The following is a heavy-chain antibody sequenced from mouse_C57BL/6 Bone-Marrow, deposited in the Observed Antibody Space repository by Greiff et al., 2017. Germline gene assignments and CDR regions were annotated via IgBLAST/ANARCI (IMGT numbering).Heavy chain of an antibody. CDR3: ARSGGSGGYYAMDY. V-gene: IGHV1-76*01. D-gene: IGHD3-1*01. CDR2: IYPGSGNT. CDR1: GYTFTDYY. J-gene: IGHJ4*01. Sequence: QVQLQQSGAELVRPGASVKLSCKASGYTFTDYYINWVKQRPGQGLEWIARIYPGSGNTYYNEKFKGKATLTAEKSSSTAYMQLSSLTSEDSAVYFCARSGGSGGYYAMDYWGQGTSVTVSS.